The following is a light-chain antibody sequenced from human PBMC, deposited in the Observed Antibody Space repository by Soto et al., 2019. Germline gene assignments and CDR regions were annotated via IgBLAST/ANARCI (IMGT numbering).Light chain of an antibody. J-gene: IGLJ1*01. CDR3: AAWDDSLNGPFYV. V-gene: IGLV1-44*01. CDR2: SNN. CDR1: SSNIGSNT. Sequence: LTQPPSASGTPGQRVTISCSGSSSNIGSNTVNWYQQLPGTAPKLLIYSNNQRPSGVPDRFSGSKSGTSASLAISGLQSEDEADYYCAAWDDSLNGPFYVFGTGTKLTVL.